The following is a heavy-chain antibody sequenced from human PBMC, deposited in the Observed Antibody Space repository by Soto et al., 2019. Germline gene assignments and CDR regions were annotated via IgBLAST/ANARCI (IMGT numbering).Heavy chain of an antibody. J-gene: IGHJ3*02. CDR1: GYTFSHYW. Sequence: PGESLKISCTGSGYTFSHYWIGWVRQMPGKGLEWMGIIYPGDSDTRYSPSFQGQVTISADKSISTAYLQWSSLKASDTTMYYCARRKGGSGSSGYYLSPDAFDIWGQGTMVTVSS. CDR2: IYPGDSDT. V-gene: IGHV5-51*01. D-gene: IGHD3-22*01. CDR3: ARRKGGSGSSGYYLSPDAFDI.